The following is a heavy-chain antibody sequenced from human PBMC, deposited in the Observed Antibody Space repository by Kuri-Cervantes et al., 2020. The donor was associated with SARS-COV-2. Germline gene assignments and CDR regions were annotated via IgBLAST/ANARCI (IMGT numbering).Heavy chain of an antibody. CDR2: INPDGSYT. Sequence: LSLTCAASGFTFSDYYMNWVRQAPGKGLVWVSRINPDGSYTNNADSVKGRFTLSRDNAKNMLFLQMNSLRAEDTAVYYCVRDGDHWNFDYWGQGTLVTVSS. V-gene: IGHV3-74*01. CDR1: GFTFSDYY. J-gene: IGHJ4*02. CDR3: VRDGDHWNFDY. D-gene: IGHD1-1*01.